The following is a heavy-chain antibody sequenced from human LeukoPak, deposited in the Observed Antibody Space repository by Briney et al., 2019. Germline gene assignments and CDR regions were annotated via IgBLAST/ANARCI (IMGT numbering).Heavy chain of an antibody. D-gene: IGHD1-26*01. CDR2: MNPNSGNT. J-gene: IGHJ4*02. V-gene: IGHV1-8*01. CDR1: GYTFTSYD. CDR3: ARDSIWGSGTYGFDY. Sequence: ASVKVSCKASGYTFTSYDINWVRQATGQGLEWMGWMNPNSGNTGYAQKFQGRVTITRDTSASTAYMELSSLRSEDTAVYYCARDSIWGSGTYGFDYWGQGALVTVSS.